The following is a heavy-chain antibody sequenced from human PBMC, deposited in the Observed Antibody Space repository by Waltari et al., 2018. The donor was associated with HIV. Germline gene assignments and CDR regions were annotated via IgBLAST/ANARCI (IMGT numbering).Heavy chain of an antibody. CDR3: ARAAYHDSSGGGMDV. D-gene: IGHD3-22*01. J-gene: IGHJ6*02. V-gene: IGHV4-61*02. CDR2: IYTSGST. Sequence: QVQLQESGPGLVKPSQTLSLTCTVSGGSISSGSYYWSWNRQPAGKGLEWIGRIYTSGSTNYNPSLKSRVTISVDTSKNQFSLKLSSVTAADTAVYYCARAAYHDSSGGGMDVWGQGTTVTVSS. CDR1: GGSISSGSYY.